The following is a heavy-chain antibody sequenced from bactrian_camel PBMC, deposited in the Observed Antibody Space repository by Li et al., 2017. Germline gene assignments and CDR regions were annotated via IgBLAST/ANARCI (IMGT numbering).Heavy chain of an antibody. CDR2: IDHNGVT. Sequence: HVQLVESGGGSVQAGGSLRLSCVVTGYTYSVYCMGWFRQAPGKEREGVASIDHNGVTNYADSVKGRFTISQGGTKNVVYLQMNRLQDEDTGMYYCVAGLWPITGVRDAVYWGQGTQVTVS. D-gene: IGHD1*01. CDR3: VAGLWPITGVRDAVY. V-gene: IGHV3S55*01. J-gene: IGHJ4*01. CDR1: GYTYSVYC.